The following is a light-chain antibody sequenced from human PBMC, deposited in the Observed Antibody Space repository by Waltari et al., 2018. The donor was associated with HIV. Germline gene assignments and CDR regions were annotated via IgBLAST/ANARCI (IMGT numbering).Light chain of an antibody. CDR1: SSNIGAGCD. Sequence: QSVLTQPPSVSGAPGQRVTISCTGSSSNIGAGCDVHWYQQLPGTAPKVLIYGNTNRPSGVPDRFSGSKSGTSASLAITGLQAEDEADYYCQSYDSSLSGFVVFGGGTKVTVL. CDR3: QSYDSSLSGFVV. CDR2: GNT. J-gene: IGLJ2*01. V-gene: IGLV1-40*01.